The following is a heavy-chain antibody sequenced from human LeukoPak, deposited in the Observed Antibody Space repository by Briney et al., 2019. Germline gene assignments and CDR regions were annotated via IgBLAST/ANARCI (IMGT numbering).Heavy chain of an antibody. Sequence: SETLSLTCTVSGGSISSYYWSWIRQPPGKGLEWIGYIYYSGSTNYNPSLKSRVTISVDTSKNQFSLKLSSVTAADTAVYYCARVGGYDRGYYLDYWGQGTLVTVSS. J-gene: IGHJ4*02. CDR2: IYYSGST. V-gene: IGHV4-59*01. CDR1: GGSISSYY. CDR3: ARVGGYDRGYYLDY. D-gene: IGHD5-12*01.